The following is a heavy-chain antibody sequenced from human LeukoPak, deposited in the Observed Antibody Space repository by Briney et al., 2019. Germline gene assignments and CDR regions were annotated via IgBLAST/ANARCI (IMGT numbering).Heavy chain of an antibody. J-gene: IGHJ4*02. Sequence: ASVRVSCKASGYTFTGYYMHWVRQAPGQGLEWMGWINPNSGGTNCAQKFLGRVTMTRDTSISTAYMELSRLRSDDTAVYFCARDEDSSGYCFGYWGQGTLVTVSS. V-gene: IGHV1-2*02. D-gene: IGHD3-22*01. CDR3: ARDEDSSGYCFGY. CDR2: INPNSGGT. CDR1: GYTFTGYY.